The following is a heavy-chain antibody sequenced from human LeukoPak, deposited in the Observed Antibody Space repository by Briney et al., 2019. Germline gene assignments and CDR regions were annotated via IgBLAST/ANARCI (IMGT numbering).Heavy chain of an antibody. V-gene: IGHV1-69*13. J-gene: IGHJ4*02. CDR1: GGTFSSYA. CDR3: ARLGVAVAGKSFDY. D-gene: IGHD6-19*01. Sequence: SVKVSCKASGGTFSSYAISWVRQAPGQGLEWMGGIIPIFGTANYAQKFQDRVTITADESTSTAYMELSSLRSEDTAVYYCARLGVAVAGKSFDYWGQGTLVTVSS. CDR2: IIPIFGTA.